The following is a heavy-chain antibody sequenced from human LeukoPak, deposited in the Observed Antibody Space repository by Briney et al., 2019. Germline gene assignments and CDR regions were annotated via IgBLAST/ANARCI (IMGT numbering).Heavy chain of an antibody. D-gene: IGHD4-17*01. CDR2: ISSSSSYI. CDR3: ARDRYGDPLNWFDP. Sequence: GGSLRLSCAASGFTFSSYAMSWVRQAPGKGLEWVSSISSSSSYIYYADSVKGRFTISRDNAKNSLYLQMNSLRAEDTAVYYCARDRYGDPLNWFDPWGQGTLVTVSS. J-gene: IGHJ5*02. V-gene: IGHV3-21*01. CDR1: GFTFSSYA.